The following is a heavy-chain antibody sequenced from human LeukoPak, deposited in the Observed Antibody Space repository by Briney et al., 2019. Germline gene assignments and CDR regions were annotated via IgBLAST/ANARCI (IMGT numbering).Heavy chain of an antibody. CDR3: SKGSMARGVRNWFDP. CDR1: GFTFSSYA. D-gene: IGHD3-10*01. V-gene: IGHV3-23*01. J-gene: IGHJ5*02. Sequence: PGGSLRLSCAASGFTFSSYAMSWVRQAPGKGLEWVSAISGSGGGAYYADSVKGRFTISRDNSMNTLYMQMNSLRAEDTAVYYCSKGSMARGVRNWFDPWGQGTLVTVSS. CDR2: ISGSGGGA.